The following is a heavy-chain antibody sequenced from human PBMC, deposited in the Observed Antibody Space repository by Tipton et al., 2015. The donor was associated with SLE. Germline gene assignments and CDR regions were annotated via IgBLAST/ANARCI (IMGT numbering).Heavy chain of an antibody. V-gene: IGHV4-61*02. CDR1: GGPISSPVYY. J-gene: IGHJ4*02. CDR2: IYTSGRT. Sequence: TLSLTCTVSGGPISSPVYYWSWIRQPAGKGLEWIGRIYTSGRTNYNPSLKSRVTISVDTSKNQFSLKVTSVTAADTAVYYCATYEAGVGGRSYWGQGTLVTVSS. CDR3: ATYEAGVGGRSY. D-gene: IGHD3-16*01.